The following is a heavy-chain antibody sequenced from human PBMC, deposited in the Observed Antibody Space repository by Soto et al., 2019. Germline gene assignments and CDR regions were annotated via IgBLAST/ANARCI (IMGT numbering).Heavy chain of an antibody. Sequence: SETLSLTCAVSGGSISSGGYPWSWIRQPPGKGLEWIGYSHRTGRTYSSPSLKSRLTISVDRPKNQFSLKLSSVSAADTAVYFCARGSHYFDCWGLGNLGTVS. CDR3: ARGSHYFDC. J-gene: IGHJ4*02. CDR2: SHRTGRT. CDR1: GGSISSGGYP. V-gene: IGHV4-30-2*01.